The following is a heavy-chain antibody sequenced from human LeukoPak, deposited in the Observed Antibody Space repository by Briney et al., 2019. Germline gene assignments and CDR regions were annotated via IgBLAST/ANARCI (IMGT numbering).Heavy chain of an antibody. J-gene: IGHJ4*02. Sequence: SETLSLTCSVSGGSMSSGYWSWIRQSPGKGLEWIGRMFGNGGTNYSPSFQRRATMSVDTSTRRLSLRLNSVTAADTAVYYCARQTAKKWDLPGSFDSWGQGILVTVSS. CDR3: ARQTAKKWDLPGSFDS. CDR1: GGSMSSGY. D-gene: IGHD1-26*01. CDR2: MFGNGGT. V-gene: IGHV4-59*08.